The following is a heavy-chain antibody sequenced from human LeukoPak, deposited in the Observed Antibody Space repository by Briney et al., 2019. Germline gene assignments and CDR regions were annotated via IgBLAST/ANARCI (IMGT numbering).Heavy chain of an antibody. Sequence: PGGSLRLSCTVSGFTVSSNSMSWVRQAPGKGLEWVSSISSSSSYIYYADSVKGRFTISRDNAKNSLYLQMNSLRAEDTAVYYCARDGEYSSSSGSGYYYYMDVWGKGTTVAVSS. V-gene: IGHV3-21*01. J-gene: IGHJ6*03. CDR1: GFTVSSNS. CDR3: ARDGEYSSSSGSGYYYYMDV. CDR2: ISSSSSYI. D-gene: IGHD6-6*01.